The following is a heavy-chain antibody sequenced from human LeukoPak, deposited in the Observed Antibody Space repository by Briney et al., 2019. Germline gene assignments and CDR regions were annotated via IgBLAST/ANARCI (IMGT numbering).Heavy chain of an antibody. CDR3: ARGGYSYGFDY. CDR1: GGSISSSSYY. Sequence: SETLSLTCTVSGGSISSSSYYWGWIRQPPGKGLEWIGSIYYSGSTYYNPSLKSRVTISVDTSKNQFSLKLSSVTAADTAVYYCARGGYSYGFDYWGQGTLVTVSS. J-gene: IGHJ4*02. CDR2: IYYSGST. D-gene: IGHD5-18*01. V-gene: IGHV4-39*07.